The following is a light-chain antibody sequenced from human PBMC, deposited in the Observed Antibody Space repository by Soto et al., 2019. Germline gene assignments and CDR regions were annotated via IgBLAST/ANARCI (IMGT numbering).Light chain of an antibody. V-gene: IGKV1-12*01. CDR2: AAS. J-gene: IGKJ2*01. CDR1: QDISGW. Sequence: DIQMTQSPSSVSASVGDRVTITCRASQDISGWLAWYQQKPGKAPKLLIYAASRLRSGVPSRFSGSGSGTDFTLTISSLQPDDFATYYCQQANSFPRTFGQGTKLAIK. CDR3: QQANSFPRT.